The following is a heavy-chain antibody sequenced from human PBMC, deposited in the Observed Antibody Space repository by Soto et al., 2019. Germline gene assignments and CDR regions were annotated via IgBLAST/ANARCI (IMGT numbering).Heavy chain of an antibody. Sequence: TSETLSLTCGVFGGPFNGFYWSWIRQPPGKGLEWIGEINPDGSTHYNPSLRSRLTLSADTPRNQFSLRLSSVTAADTAVYYCTRLWWVQPPTRPDHYYYGMDVWGPGTTVTVSS. CDR2: INPDGST. V-gene: IGHV4-34*01. D-gene: IGHD2-21*01. J-gene: IGHJ6*02. CDR1: GGPFNGFY. CDR3: TRLWWVQPPTRPDHYYYGMDV.